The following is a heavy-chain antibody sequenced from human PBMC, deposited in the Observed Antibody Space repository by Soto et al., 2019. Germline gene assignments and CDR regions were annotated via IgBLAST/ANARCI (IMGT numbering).Heavy chain of an antibody. CDR2: IIPIFGTA. D-gene: IGHD3-22*01. J-gene: IGHJ3*02. CDR3: ARDRGYYYDSSGYYYAFDI. Sequence: SVKVSCKASGGTFSSYAISWGRQAPGQRLEWMGGIIPIFGTANYAQKFQGRVTITADESTNTAYMELSSLRSEDTAVYYCARDRGYYYDSSGYYYAFDIWGQGTMVTVSS. CDR1: GGTFSSYA. V-gene: IGHV1-69*13.